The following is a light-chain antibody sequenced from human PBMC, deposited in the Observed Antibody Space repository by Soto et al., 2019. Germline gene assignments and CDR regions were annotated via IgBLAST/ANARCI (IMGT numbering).Light chain of an antibody. CDR2: AAS. J-gene: IGKJ1*01. Sequence: DIQMTQSPSSLSASVGDRVTITCRASQGISNYLAWYQQKPGKVPKLLIYAASTLQSGVPSRFSGSGSGTDFTLTISRQQPEDVATYYCHKYHSAPRTFGQGTKVEIK. CDR1: QGISNY. V-gene: IGKV1-27*01. CDR3: HKYHSAPRT.